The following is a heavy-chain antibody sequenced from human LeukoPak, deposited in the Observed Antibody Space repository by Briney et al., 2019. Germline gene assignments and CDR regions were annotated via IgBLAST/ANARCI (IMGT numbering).Heavy chain of an antibody. J-gene: IGHJ4*02. V-gene: IGHV1-24*01. CDR2: FDPEDGET. D-gene: IGHD3-3*01. CDR3: ATDYPQSGPLHSLTIFYY. Sequence: ASVTVSCKVSGYTLTELSMHWVRQAPGKGLEWMGGFDPEDGETIYAQKFQGRVTMTEDTSTDTAYMELSSLRSEDTAVYYCATDYPQSGPLHSLTIFYYWGQGTLVTVSS. CDR1: GYTLTELS.